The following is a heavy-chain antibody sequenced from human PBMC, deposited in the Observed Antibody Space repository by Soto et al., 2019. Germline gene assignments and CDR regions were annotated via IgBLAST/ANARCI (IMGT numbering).Heavy chain of an antibody. Sequence: EVQLVESGGGLVKPGGSLRLSCAASGFTFSNAWMNWVRQAPGKGLEWVGRIKSKTDGGTTDYASPVRGRFTISRDDSKNTLYLQMNSLKTEDTAVYYCTTPLSVWGSYRDNYYGMDVWGQGTTVTVSS. CDR3: TTPLSVWGSYRDNYYGMDV. D-gene: IGHD3-16*02. V-gene: IGHV3-15*07. J-gene: IGHJ6*02. CDR2: IKSKTDGGTT. CDR1: GFTFSNAW.